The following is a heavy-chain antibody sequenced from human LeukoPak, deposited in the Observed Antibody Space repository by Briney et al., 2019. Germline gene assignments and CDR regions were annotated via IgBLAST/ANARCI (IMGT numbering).Heavy chain of an antibody. V-gene: IGHV1-46*03. CDR1: GYTSTNSY. J-gene: IGHJ4*02. D-gene: IGHD2-15*01. Sequence: ASVKVSCKASGYTSTNSYIHWVRQAPGQGLEWMGIINPSGGSTNYAQKFQGRVTMTRDTSTSTVYMELYSLRSEDTAVYYCASPEVGYWGQGTLVTVSS. CDR3: ASPEVGY. CDR2: INPSGGST.